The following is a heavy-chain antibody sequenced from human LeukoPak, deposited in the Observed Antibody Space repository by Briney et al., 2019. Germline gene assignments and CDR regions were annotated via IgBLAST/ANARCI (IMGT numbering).Heavy chain of an antibody. J-gene: IGHJ5*02. Sequence: GESLKISCKGSGYSFTNYWIGWVRQMRGKGLEWMGIIYPGDSDTRYNPSFQGQVTISADKSISTAYLQWSSLKASDTAMYYCARSYYYGSGSYICFDPWGQGTLVTVSS. V-gene: IGHV5-51*01. CDR1: GYSFTNYW. CDR3: ARSYYYGSGSYICFDP. D-gene: IGHD3-10*01. CDR2: IYPGDSDT.